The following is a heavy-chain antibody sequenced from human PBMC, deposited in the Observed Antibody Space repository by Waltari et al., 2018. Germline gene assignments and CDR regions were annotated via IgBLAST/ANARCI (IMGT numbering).Heavy chain of an antibody. Sequence: QVQLQESGPGLVKPSETLSLTCTVSGGSISSYYWRWLRQPPGKGLEWIGYIYTSGSTNYNPSLKSRVTISVDTSKNQFSLKLSSVTAADTAVYYCARTIAVAGVNWFDPWGQGTLVTVSS. J-gene: IGHJ5*02. CDR3: ARTIAVAGVNWFDP. CDR1: GGSISSYY. D-gene: IGHD6-19*01. V-gene: IGHV4-4*09. CDR2: IYTSGST.